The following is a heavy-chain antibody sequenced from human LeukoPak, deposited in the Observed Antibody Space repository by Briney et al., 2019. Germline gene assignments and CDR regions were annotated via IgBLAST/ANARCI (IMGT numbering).Heavy chain of an antibody. CDR3: AKDRYCSSTSCYRGDWFDP. J-gene: IGHJ5*02. V-gene: IGHV3-23*01. CDR2: ISGSGGST. CDR1: GFTVSSNY. D-gene: IGHD2-2*02. Sequence: GGSLRLSCAASGFTVSSNYMSWVRQAPGKGLEWVSAISGSGGSTYYADSVKGRFTISRDNSKDTLYLQMNSLRAEDTAVYYCAKDRYCSSTSCYRGDWFDPWGQGTLVTVSS.